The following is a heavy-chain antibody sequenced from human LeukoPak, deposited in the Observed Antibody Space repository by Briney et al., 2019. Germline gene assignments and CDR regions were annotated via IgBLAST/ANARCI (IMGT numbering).Heavy chain of an antibody. Sequence: GGSLTLSCEGSGFSFSNYDMNWVRQAPGRGLEWVSFISSNGPNIYYADSVKGRFTISRDNARNSLYLQMHSLRVEDTAIYYCVSPRPSGPFGWLPQYFNYYMDVWGKGTTVTVS. D-gene: IGHD3-9*01. CDR2: ISSNGPNI. V-gene: IGHV3-48*03. CDR3: VSPRPSGPFGWLPQYFNYYMDV. CDR1: GFSFSNYD. J-gene: IGHJ6*03.